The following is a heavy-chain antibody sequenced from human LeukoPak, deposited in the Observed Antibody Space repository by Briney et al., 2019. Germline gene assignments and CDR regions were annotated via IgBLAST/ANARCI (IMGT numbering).Heavy chain of an antibody. CDR1: GYTFTSYD. D-gene: IGHD3-9*01. V-gene: IGHV1-8*01. J-gene: IGHJ4*02. Sequence: ASVKVSCKASGYTFTSYDINWVREATGQGLEWMGWMNPNSGNTAYAQKFQGRVTMTRNTSTSTAYMELSSLRSDDTAVYYCARGTMDHDILTGNSKPRFDYWGQGTLVTVSS. CDR2: MNPNSGNT. CDR3: ARGTMDHDILTGNSKPRFDY.